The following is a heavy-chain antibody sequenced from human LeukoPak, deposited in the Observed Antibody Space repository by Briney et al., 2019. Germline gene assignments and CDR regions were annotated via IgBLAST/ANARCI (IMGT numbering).Heavy chain of an antibody. V-gene: IGHV4-38-2*02. CDR3: ARGGGVRGVITPFDY. Sequence: SETLSLTCTVSGYSLISGYFWGWIRQPPGKGLEWIGRIYTSGSTSNNPSLKSRVTMSVDTSKNQFSLRLTSVTAADTAVYYCARGGGVRGVITPFDYWGQGTLVTVSS. J-gene: IGHJ4*02. CDR1: GYSLISGYF. CDR2: IYTSGST. D-gene: IGHD3-10*01.